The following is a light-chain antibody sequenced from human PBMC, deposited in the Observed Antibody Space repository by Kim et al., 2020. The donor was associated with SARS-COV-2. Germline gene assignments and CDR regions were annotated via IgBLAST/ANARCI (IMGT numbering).Light chain of an antibody. J-gene: IGKJ3*01. V-gene: IGKV1-39*01. CDR2: AAS. CDR3: QQSYITPFT. CDR1: QSISSH. Sequence: ASVGDRVTITCRTTQSISSHLNWYQQKPGRAPKLLISAASTLQGGVPSRFSGSGSETDFTLTISSLQPEVFATYFCQQSYITPFTFGPGTKVDIK.